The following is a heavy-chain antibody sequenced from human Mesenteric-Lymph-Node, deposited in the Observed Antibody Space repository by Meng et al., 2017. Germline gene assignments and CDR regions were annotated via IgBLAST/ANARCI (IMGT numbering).Heavy chain of an antibody. CDR3: ANYPRGYDYGLVNY. Sequence: ETLSLTFAASGFTFSSYAMHWVRQAPGKGLEWVSCISDDGAGTYYADSVKGRFTISRDSSKNTLYLQMNRLRAEDTAVYYCANYPRGYDYGLVNYWGQGTLVTVSS. CDR1: GFTFSSYA. J-gene: IGHJ4*02. V-gene: IGHV3-23*01. D-gene: IGHD4-17*01. CDR2: ISDDGAGT.